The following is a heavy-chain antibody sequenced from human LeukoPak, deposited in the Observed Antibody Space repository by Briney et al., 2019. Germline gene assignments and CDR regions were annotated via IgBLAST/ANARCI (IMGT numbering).Heavy chain of an antibody. Sequence: SETLSLTCTVSGGSISSYYWSWIRQPPGKGLEWIGYIYYSGSTNYNPSLKSRVTISVDTSKNQFSLKLSSVTAADTAVYYCAREIGLQPPYYYYYGMDVWGQGTTVTVSS. CDR1: GGSISSYY. J-gene: IGHJ6*02. CDR3: AREIGLQPPYYYYYGMDV. CDR2: IYYSGST. D-gene: IGHD2-21*01. V-gene: IGHV4-59*01.